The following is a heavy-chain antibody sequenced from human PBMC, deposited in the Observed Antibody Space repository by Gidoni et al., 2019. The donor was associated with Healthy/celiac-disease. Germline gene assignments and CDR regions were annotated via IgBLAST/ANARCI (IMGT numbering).Heavy chain of an antibody. CDR3: ARSPRRDRTYWYFDL. D-gene: IGHD2-15*01. V-gene: IGHV1-18*01. Sequence: QVQLVQSGAEVKKPGASEKVSCKASGYTITSYGISWVRQAPGQGLEWMGWISAHNGNTNYAQKLQGTVTMTTDTSTSTAYMELRSLRSDDTAVYYCARSPRRDRTYWYFDLWGRGTLVTVSS. CDR1: GYTITSYG. J-gene: IGHJ2*01. CDR2: ISAHNGNT.